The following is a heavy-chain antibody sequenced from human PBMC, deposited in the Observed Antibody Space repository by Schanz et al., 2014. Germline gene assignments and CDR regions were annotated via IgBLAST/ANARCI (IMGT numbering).Heavy chain of an antibody. V-gene: IGHV3-33*01. CDR2: IWYDGSNK. CDR1: GFTFRSYG. Sequence: QVQLVESGGGVVQPGRSLRLSCAASGFTFRSYGMHWVRQAPGKGLEWVAIIWYDGSNKYYADSVKGRFTISRDNSKNTLFLQMSRLRAEDTAVYSCARDGDCDYWGQGTLVTVSS. J-gene: IGHJ4*02. CDR3: ARDGDCDY.